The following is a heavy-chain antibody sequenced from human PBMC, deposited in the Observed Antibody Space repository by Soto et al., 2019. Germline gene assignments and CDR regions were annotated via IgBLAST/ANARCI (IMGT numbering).Heavy chain of an antibody. D-gene: IGHD4-4*01. CDR1: GGSISSSSYY. Sequence: QLQLQESSPGLVKPSETLSLTCAVSGGSISSSSYYWGWIRQPPGKGLEWIGSIYYSGSTYYTPSLQSRVAISVDTTKNRFSLKLTSVPAADTAVYYCARRTVNIRTFYSVLKAHCFDSWGQGTLVTVSS. J-gene: IGHJ4*02. V-gene: IGHV4-39*01. CDR2: IYYSGST. CDR3: ARRTVNIRTFYSVLKAHCFDS.